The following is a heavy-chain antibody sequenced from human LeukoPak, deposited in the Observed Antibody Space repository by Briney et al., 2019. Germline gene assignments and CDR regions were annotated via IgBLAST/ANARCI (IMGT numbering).Heavy chain of an antibody. V-gene: IGHV4-59*07. J-gene: IGHJ6*02. CDR2: IAYSGST. D-gene: IGHD6-19*01. Sequence: PSDTLSLTCTVSGGSISSYYWSWIRPPPGKGLEWIGYIAYSGSTNCNPSLKSRVTISVDTSKHQFSLKLSSVTAADTAVYYCARFPTTGYSSGGYLKMIASALGYMDVWGQGTTVTVSS. CDR3: ARFPTTGYSSGGYLKMIASALGYMDV. CDR1: GGSISSYY.